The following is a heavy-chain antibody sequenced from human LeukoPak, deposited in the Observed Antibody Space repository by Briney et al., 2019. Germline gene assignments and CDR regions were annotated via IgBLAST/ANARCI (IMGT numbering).Heavy chain of an antibody. D-gene: IGHD2-2*01. CDR1: GDSVSINSVT. CDR3: ARRLTQYDCFDP. Sequence: SQTLSLTCALSGDSVSINSVTWNWIRQSPSRGLEWLGRTYYRSTWYNDYAVSVRGRITVNPDTSKNQFSLHLNSATPEDTAVYYCARRLTQYDCFDPWGQGILVTVSS. J-gene: IGHJ5*02. CDR2: TYYRSTWYN. V-gene: IGHV6-1*01.